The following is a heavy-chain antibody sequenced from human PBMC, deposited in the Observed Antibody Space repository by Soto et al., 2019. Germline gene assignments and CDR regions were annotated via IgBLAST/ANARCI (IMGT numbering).Heavy chain of an antibody. D-gene: IGHD3-10*01. V-gene: IGHV1-2*02. CDR3: ARLLWFGELRYNWFDP. CDR2: INPNSGGT. CDR1: GYTFTGYY. Sequence: ASVKVSCKASGYTFTGYYMHWVRQAPGQGLEWMGWINPNSGGTNYAQKFQGRVTMTRDTSISTAYMELSRLRSDDTAVYYCARLLWFGELRYNWFDPWGQGTLVTVSS. J-gene: IGHJ5*02.